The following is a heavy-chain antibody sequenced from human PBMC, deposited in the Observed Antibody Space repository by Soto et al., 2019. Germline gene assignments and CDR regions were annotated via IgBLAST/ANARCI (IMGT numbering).Heavy chain of an antibody. CDR1: GFTFSSYG. V-gene: IGHV3-30*18. CDR2: ISYDGSNK. J-gene: IGHJ4*02. D-gene: IGHD2-2*02. CDR3: EKDALGGYCSSTSCYTDY. Sequence: QPGGSLRLSCAASGFTFSSYGMHWVRHAPGKGLEWVAVISYDGSNKYYADSVKGRFTISRDNSKNTLYLQMNSLRAEDTAVYYCEKDALGGYCSSTSCYTDYWGQGNLVTASS.